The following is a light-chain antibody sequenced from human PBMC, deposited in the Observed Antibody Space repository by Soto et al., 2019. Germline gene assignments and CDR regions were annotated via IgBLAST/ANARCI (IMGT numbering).Light chain of an antibody. CDR1: TGAVTNGHY. Sequence: AVVPQAPSLTVSPGGTVTLTCGSRTGAVTNGHYPYWFQQKPGQAPRTLIYDTTNRHSWTPARFSGSLLGGKAALTLSGAQTEDEAEYYCLLSYNGPYVFGSETEVTV. V-gene: IGLV7-46*01. CDR2: DTT. J-gene: IGLJ1*01. CDR3: LLSYNGPYV.